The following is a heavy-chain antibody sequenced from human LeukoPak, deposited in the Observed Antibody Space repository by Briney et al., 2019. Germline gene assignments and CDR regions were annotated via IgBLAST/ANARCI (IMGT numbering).Heavy chain of an antibody. CDR2: IIPIFGTA. D-gene: IGHD2-2*01. Sequence: ASVKVSCKASGYTFTSYGISWVRQAPGQGLEWMGGIIPIFGTANYAQKFQGRVTITADESTSTAYMELSSLRSEDTAVYYCARVVVVPAAMGYYYYGMDVWGKGTTVTVSS. J-gene: IGHJ6*04. CDR1: GYTFTSYG. V-gene: IGHV1-69*13. CDR3: ARVVVVPAAMGYYYYGMDV.